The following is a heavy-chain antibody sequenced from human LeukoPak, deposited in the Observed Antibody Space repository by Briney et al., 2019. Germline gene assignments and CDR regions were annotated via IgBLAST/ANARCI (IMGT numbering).Heavy chain of an antibody. CDR1: GYTFSSHG. J-gene: IGHJ3*02. Sequence: ASVKVSCKASGYTFSSHGINWVRQAPGQGLEWMGWINSYNGDTNYAQKFQGRVTLTTDTSTSTAYMELRSLRSDDTAVYYCARDIPRPSSIAARPYAFDIWGQETMVTVSS. CDR3: ARDIPRPSSIAARPYAFDI. CDR2: INSYNGDT. D-gene: IGHD6-6*01. V-gene: IGHV1-18*01.